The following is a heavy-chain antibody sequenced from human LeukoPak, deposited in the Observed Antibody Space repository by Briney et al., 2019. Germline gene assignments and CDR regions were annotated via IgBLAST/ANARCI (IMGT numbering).Heavy chain of an antibody. Sequence: SVKVSCKASGGTFSSYAISWVRQAPGQGLEWMGRIIPILGIANYAQKFQGRVTITADKSTSTDYMELSSLRSEDTVVYYCPRASGVVVAAANSYWYFDLWGRGTLVTVSS. V-gene: IGHV1-69*04. CDR2: IIPILGIA. CDR1: GGTFSSYA. CDR3: PRASGVVVAAANSYWYFDL. D-gene: IGHD2-2*01. J-gene: IGHJ2*01.